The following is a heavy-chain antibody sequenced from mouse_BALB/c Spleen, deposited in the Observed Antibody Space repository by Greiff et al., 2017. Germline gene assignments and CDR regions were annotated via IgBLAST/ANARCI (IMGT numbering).Heavy chain of an antibody. V-gene: IGHV3-2*02. CDR1: GYSITRDYA. CDR3: ARRRDYAMDY. J-gene: IGHJ4*01. Sequence: EVKLLESGPCLVKPSQSLSLTFTVTGYSITRDYAWHWIRQFPGNKLEWMCYISYSGSPHYNPSLKRRISITRDTSKNQFCRQLNSVSTEDTATYYCARRRDYAMDYWGQGTSVTVSS. CDR2: ISYSGSP.